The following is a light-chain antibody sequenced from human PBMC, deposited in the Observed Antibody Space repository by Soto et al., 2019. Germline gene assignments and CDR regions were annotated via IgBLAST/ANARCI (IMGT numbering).Light chain of an antibody. CDR3: QQYGTSPTWT. CDR1: QSVSSSH. Sequence: ENVLPQDPDTLSLSPGERATLSCRASQSVSSSHLAWYQQKPGQAPRLLIYGASTRATGIPDRFSGSGSGTDFTLTISRLEPEDFAVYYCQQYGTSPTWTFGQGTKVDIK. J-gene: IGKJ1*01. V-gene: IGKV3-20*01. CDR2: GAS.